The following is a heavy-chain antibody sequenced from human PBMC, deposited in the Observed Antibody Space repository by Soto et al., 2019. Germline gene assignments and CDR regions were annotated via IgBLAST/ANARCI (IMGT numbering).Heavy chain of an antibody. CDR3: ARAAFQGHQVEGQPPSSQTLDY. Sequence: PSETLSLTCAVYGGSFSGYFWSRIRQPPGKGLEWIGEINHSGSANYNPSLKSRVIISVDSSKNQFSLKLTAVTAADRAVYFCARAAFQGHQVEGQPPSSQTLDYWGQGILVTVSS. V-gene: IGHV4-34*01. J-gene: IGHJ4*02. CDR2: INHSGSA. CDR1: GGSFSGYF. D-gene: IGHD5-18*01.